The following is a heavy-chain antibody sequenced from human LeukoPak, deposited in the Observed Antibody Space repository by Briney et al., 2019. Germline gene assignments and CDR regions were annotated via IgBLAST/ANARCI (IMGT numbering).Heavy chain of an antibody. D-gene: IGHD3-22*01. J-gene: IGHJ4*02. V-gene: IGHV1-69*05. Sequence: ASVKVSCKASGGTFSGYAISWVRQAPGQGLEWMGGINPIFGTANYAQKFQGRVTITTDESTSTAYMELSSLRAEDTAVYYCASLAPDYYDSSGYSYYFDYWGQGTLVTVSS. CDR1: GGTFSGYA. CDR2: INPIFGTA. CDR3: ASLAPDYYDSSGYSYYFDY.